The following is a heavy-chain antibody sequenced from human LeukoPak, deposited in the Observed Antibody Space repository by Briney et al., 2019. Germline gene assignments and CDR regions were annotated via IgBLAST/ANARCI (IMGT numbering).Heavy chain of an antibody. Sequence: GASVKDSCKASGYTFTTYGVSWVRQAPGQGLEWMGWINTKKGNTNYAQKFQGRVSMTTDTRTSTVYMELRSLRSDDTAVYFCARDHKVGVALGYTPFEYWGQGTLVTVSS. J-gene: IGHJ4*02. CDR2: INTKKGNT. CDR1: GYTFTTYG. CDR3: ARDHKVGVALGYTPFEY. V-gene: IGHV1-18*01. D-gene: IGHD1-26*01.